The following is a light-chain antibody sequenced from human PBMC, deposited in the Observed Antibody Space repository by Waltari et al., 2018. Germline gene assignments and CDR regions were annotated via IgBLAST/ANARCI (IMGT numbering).Light chain of an antibody. CDR2: DAS. CDR3: HQSASSPLT. J-gene: IGKJ4*01. CDR1: QTVGRSY. Sequence: ENVLTQSPGALSLSPGERATLSCRASQTVGRSYLAWFQQKPGQAPRLLIYDASNRATGIPDRFSGSGSGTDFTLTINRLEPEDFAVNYCHQSASSPLTFGGGTKVEIK. V-gene: IGKV3-20*01.